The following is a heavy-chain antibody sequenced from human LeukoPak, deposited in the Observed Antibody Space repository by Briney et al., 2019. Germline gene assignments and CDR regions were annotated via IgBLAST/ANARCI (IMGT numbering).Heavy chain of an antibody. CDR3: AREWFLPDY. D-gene: IGHD3-10*01. Sequence: PSQTLSLTCTVSGGSISSGSYYWSWIRQPAGKGLEWIGRIYTSGSTNYNPSLKSRVTISVDTSKNQFSLKLGSVTAADTAVYYCAREWFLPDYWGQGTLVTVSS. V-gene: IGHV4-61*02. CDR2: IYTSGST. J-gene: IGHJ4*02. CDR1: GGSISSGSYY.